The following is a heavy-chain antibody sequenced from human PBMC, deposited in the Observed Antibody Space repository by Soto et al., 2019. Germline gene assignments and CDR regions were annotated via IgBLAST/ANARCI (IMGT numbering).Heavy chain of an antibody. CDR1: GFTFSSYG. CDR2: IWYDGSNK. D-gene: IGHD5-12*01. V-gene: IGHV3-33*01. J-gene: IGHJ5*02. Sequence: GGSLRLSCAASGFTFSSYGMHWVRQAPGKGLEWVAVIWYDGSNKYYADSVKGRFTIARDNSKNTLYLQMNSLRAEDTAVYYCARQPGGWLRPFLPTQNWFDPWGQGTLVTVSS. CDR3: ARQPGGWLRPFLPTQNWFDP.